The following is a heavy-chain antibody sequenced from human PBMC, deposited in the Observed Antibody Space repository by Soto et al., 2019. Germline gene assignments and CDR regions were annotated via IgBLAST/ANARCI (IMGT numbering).Heavy chain of an antibody. D-gene: IGHD3-10*01. J-gene: IGHJ6*02. V-gene: IGHV4-59*01. Sequence: SETLSLTCTVSGGSISSYYWSWIRQPPGKGLEWIGYIYYSGSTNYNPSLKSPVTISVDTSKNQFSLKLGSVTAADTAVYYCARADYYGSGSYSYHAYYYYGMDVWGQGTTVTVSS. CDR3: ARADYYGSGSYSYHAYYYYGMDV. CDR1: GGSISSYY. CDR2: IYYSGST.